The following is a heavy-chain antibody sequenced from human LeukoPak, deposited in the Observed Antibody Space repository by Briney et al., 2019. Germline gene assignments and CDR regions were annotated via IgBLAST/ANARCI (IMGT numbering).Heavy chain of an antibody. J-gene: IGHJ4*02. D-gene: IGHD3-22*01. CDR2: IIPIIQIT. Sequence: SVKVSCKASGGTFSSYSPSWVRQAPGQGLEWMGRIIPIIQITNYAQKFQGRVTITADKSTTTAYLELSSLRSEDTAVYYCAWHPSSGEFYFDSWGQGTLVTVSS. CDR3: AWHPSSGEFYFDS. CDR1: GGTFSSYS. V-gene: IGHV1-69*02.